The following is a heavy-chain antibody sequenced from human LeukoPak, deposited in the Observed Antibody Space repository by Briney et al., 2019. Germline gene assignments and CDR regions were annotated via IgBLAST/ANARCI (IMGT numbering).Heavy chain of an antibody. Sequence: GGSLRLSCAASGFTFSGYNMNWVRQAPGKGLEWLSYISSSSSTIYYADSVKGRFTISRDNAKNSLYLQMNSLRAEDTAVYYCAGAGGYSSGWSRFDYWGQGALVTVSS. J-gene: IGHJ4*02. CDR1: GFTFSGYN. CDR3: AGAGGYSSGWSRFDY. D-gene: IGHD6-19*01. V-gene: IGHV3-48*01. CDR2: ISSSSSTI.